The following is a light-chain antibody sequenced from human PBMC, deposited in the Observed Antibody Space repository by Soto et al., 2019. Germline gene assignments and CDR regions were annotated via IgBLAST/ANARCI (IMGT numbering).Light chain of an antibody. V-gene: IGKV3-20*01. CDR3: QQYGSSPWT. CDR1: QSVSSSY. Sequence: ELVLTQSPGTLSLSPGDRATLSCRASQSVSSSYFAWYQQRFGQAPRLLIYAASSRAAGIPDRFSGSGSGTDFTLTISRLEPEDFAVYYCQQYGSSPWTFGQGTKVEIK. CDR2: AAS. J-gene: IGKJ1*01.